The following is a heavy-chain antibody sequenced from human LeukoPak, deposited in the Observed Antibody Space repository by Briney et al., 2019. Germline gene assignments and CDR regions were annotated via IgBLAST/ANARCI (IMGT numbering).Heavy chain of an antibody. V-gene: IGHV3-30*18. CDR3: ANPYRYSYGPEEGAFDI. CDR1: GFTFSSYG. Sequence: GGSLRLSCAASGFTFSSYGMHWVRQAPGKGLEWVAVISYDGSNKYYADSVKGRFTISRDNSKNTLYLQMNSLRAEDTAVYYCANPYRYSYGPEEGAFDIWGQGTMVTVSS. J-gene: IGHJ3*02. CDR2: ISYDGSNK. D-gene: IGHD5-18*01.